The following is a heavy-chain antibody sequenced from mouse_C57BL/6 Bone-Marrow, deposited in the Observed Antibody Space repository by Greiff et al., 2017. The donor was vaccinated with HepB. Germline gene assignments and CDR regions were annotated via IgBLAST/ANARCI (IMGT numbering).Heavy chain of an antibody. CDR3: AKMGIYYDYDWSY. D-gene: IGHD2-4*01. J-gene: IGHJ4*01. CDR1: GYTFTDYY. CDR2: INPYNGGT. V-gene: IGHV1-19*01. Sequence: DVQLQESGPVLVKPGASVKMSCKASGYTFTDYYMNWVKQSHGKSLEWIGVINPYNGGTSYNQKFKGKATLTVDKSSSTAYMELNSLTSEDSAVYYCAKMGIYYDYDWSYWGQGTSVTVSS.